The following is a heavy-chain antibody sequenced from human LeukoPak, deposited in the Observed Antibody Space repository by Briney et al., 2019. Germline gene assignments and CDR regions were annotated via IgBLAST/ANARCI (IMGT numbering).Heavy chain of an antibody. D-gene: IGHD1-26*01. J-gene: IGHJ4*02. CDR3: ARGPYSGSYYFDY. CDR2: ISYDGSNK. V-gene: IGHV3-30-3*01. CDR1: GFTFSSYA. Sequence: HPGGSLRLSCAASGFTFSSYAMHWVRQAPGKGLEWVAVISYDGSNKYYADSVKGRFTISRDNSKNTLYLQMNSLRAEDTAVYYCARGPYSGSYYFDYWGQGTLVTVSS.